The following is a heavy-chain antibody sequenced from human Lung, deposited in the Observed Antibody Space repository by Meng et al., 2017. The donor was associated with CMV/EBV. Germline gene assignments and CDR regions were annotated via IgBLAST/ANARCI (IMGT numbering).Heavy chain of an antibody. CDR2: IFYSGST. J-gene: IGHJ4*02. CDR1: GASVSSGSHY. V-gene: IGHV4-61*01. Sequence: SXTLSLXCSVSGASVSSGSHYWSWIRQPPGKGPEYIGYIFYSGSTRYNSSLKSRVTMSVNTSKNQFSLKLTSVTAADTAVYYCARNFYSVVYMTTVNSFDYWGQG. D-gene: IGHD4-11*01. CDR3: ARNFYSVVYMTTVNSFDY.